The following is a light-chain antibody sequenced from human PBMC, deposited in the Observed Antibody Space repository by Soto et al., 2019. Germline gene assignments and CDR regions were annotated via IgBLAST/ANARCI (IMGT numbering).Light chain of an antibody. Sequence: QSVLTQPACVSGCPGQSITISCTGTSSDVGGYNYVSWYQQHPGKAPKLIIYEVSNRPSGVSDRFSGSKSDNTASLTISGLQTEDEADYYCSSYTSSYTLYVFGTGTKVTVL. CDR3: SSYTSSYTLYV. J-gene: IGLJ1*01. CDR1: SSDVGGYNY. V-gene: IGLV2-14*01. CDR2: EVS.